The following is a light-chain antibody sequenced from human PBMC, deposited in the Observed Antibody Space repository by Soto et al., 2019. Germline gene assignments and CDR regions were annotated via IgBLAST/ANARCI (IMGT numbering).Light chain of an antibody. V-gene: IGKV3-20*01. Sequence: EIVLTQSPGTLSLSPGERATLSCRASQSVSSSNLAWYQQEPGQAPRLLIYGASSRATGIPDRFSGSGSGTDFTLTISSLEPEDLAVYYCQQYGSSPTFGQGTKVEGK. CDR1: QSVSSSN. J-gene: IGKJ1*01. CDR3: QQYGSSPT. CDR2: GAS.